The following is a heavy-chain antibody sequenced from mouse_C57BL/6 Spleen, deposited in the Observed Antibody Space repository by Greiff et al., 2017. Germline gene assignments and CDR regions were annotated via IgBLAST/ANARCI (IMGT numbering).Heavy chain of an antibody. V-gene: IGHV3-6*01. CDR3: AGVWGYDGRCYYAMDD. Sequence: EVKLMESGPGLVKPSQSLSLTCSVTGYSITSGYYWNWIRQFPGNKLEWMGYISYDGSNNYNPSLKNRISITRDTSKNQFFLKLNSVTTEDTATYYGAGVWGYDGRCYYAMDDWGQGTSVTVSS. D-gene: IGHD2-2*01. J-gene: IGHJ4*01. CDR2: ISYDGSN. CDR1: GYSITSGYY.